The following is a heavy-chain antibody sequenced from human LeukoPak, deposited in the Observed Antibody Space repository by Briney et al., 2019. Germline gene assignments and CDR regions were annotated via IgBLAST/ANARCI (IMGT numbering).Heavy chain of an antibody. CDR1: GYTFTSYG. D-gene: IGHD1-26*01. J-gene: IGHJ4*02. Sequence: GASVKVSCKASGYTFTSYGISWVRQAPGQGLEWMGWISAYNGNTNFAEKFQGRVTMTTDTSTSTAYMELRSLRSDDTAVYYCARESLGAIDYWGQGTLATVSS. CDR2: ISAYNGNT. V-gene: IGHV1-18*01. CDR3: ARESLGAIDY.